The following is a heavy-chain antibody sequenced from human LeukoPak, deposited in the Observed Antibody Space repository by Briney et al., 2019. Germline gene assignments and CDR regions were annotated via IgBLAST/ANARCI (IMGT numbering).Heavy chain of an antibody. CDR2: INPNSGGT. CDR1: GYTFTGYY. V-gene: IGHV1-2*02. CDR3: ARGGGYCSSTSCYRYCDY. Sequence: GASVKVSCKASGYTFTGYYMHWVRQAPGQGLEWMGWINPNSGGTNYAQKFQGRVTMTRDTSISTAYMELSRLRSDDTAVYYCARGGGYCSSTSCYRYCDYWGQGTLVTVSS. D-gene: IGHD2-2*01. J-gene: IGHJ4*02.